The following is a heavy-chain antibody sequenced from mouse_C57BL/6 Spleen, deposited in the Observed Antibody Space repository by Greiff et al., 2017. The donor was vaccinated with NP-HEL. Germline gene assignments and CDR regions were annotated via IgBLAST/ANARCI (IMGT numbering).Heavy chain of an antibody. V-gene: IGHV5-9*01. J-gene: IGHJ1*03. D-gene: IGHD1-1*01. CDR1: GFTFSSYT. Sequence: EVQLVESGGGLVKPGGSLKLSCAASGFTFSSYTMSWVRQTPGKRLEWVATVSGGGGNTYYPDSVKGRFTITRDNAKNTLYLQMSSLRSEDTALYYCARRTGTTVVAHWYFDVWGTGTTVTVSS. CDR2: VSGGGGNT. CDR3: ARRTGTTVVAHWYFDV.